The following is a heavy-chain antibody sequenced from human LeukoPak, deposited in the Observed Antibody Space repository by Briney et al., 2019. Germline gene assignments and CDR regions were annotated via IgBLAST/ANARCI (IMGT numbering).Heavy chain of an antibody. CDR3: ARVVGYCSSTSCYGGYYYYYMDV. J-gene: IGHJ6*03. CDR1: GGSISSYY. D-gene: IGHD2-2*01. CDR2: IYYSGST. V-gene: IGHV4-59*01. Sequence: PSETLSLTCTVSGGSISSYYWSWIRQPPGKGLEWIGYIYYSGSTNYNPSLKSRVTISVDTSKNQFSLKLSSVTTADTAVYYCARVVGYCSSTSCYGGYYYYYMDVWGKGTTVTISS.